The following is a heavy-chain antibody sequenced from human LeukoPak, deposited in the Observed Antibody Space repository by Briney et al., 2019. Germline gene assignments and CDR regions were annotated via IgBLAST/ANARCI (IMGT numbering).Heavy chain of an antibody. D-gene: IGHD6-19*01. CDR2: IYQSGST. J-gene: IGHJ5*02. Sequence: KTSETLSLTCAVAGYSISSGYYWGWIRPPPGKGLEWIGTIYQSGSTNYNPSLKSRVTISVDTSKNQFSLKLSSLTAADTAVYYCARRVRGSGVNWFDPWGQGTLVTVSS. V-gene: IGHV4-38-2*01. CDR3: ARRVRGSGVNWFDP. CDR1: GYSISSGYY.